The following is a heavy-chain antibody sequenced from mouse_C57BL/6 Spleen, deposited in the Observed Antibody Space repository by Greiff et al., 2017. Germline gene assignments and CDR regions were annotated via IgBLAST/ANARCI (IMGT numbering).Heavy chain of an antibody. D-gene: IGHD1-1*01. CDR1: GFNIKDYY. Sequence: EVQLQQSGAELVRPGASVKLSCTASGFNIKDYYMHWVKQRPEQGLEWIGRIDPEDGDTEYAPKFPGKATMTADTSSNTAYLQLSSLTSEDTAVYYCTTGTTVVENYWYCDVWGTGTTVTVSS. CDR2: IDPEDGDT. J-gene: IGHJ1*03. V-gene: IGHV14-1*01. CDR3: TTGTTVVENYWYCDV.